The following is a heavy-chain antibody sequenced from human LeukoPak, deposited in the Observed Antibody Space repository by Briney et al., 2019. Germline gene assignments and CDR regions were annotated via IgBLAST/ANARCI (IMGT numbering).Heavy chain of an antibody. CDR3: ARAHTSSWYMDY. CDR2: VYYSGST. J-gene: IGHJ4*02. CDR1: GASIRSYY. D-gene: IGHD6-13*01. Sequence: SETLSLTCTVSGASIRSYYWSWIRQPPGKGLEWIGYVYYSGSTKVNPSLKSRVTISADTSENQLSLKLSSVTAADTALYYCARAHTSSWYMDYWGQGTLVTVSS. V-gene: IGHV4-59*01.